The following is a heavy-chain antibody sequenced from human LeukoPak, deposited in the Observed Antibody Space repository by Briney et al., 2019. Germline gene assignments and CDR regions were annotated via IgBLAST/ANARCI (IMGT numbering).Heavy chain of an antibody. J-gene: IGHJ5*02. CDR2: INGDGTTT. V-gene: IGHV3-74*01. CDR3: ARRVDATRWFDP. CDR1: GFTFSDYF. D-gene: IGHD2-15*01. Sequence: GGSLRLSCSASGFTFSDYFMHWVRQAPGEGLVWVSRINGDGTTTIYADSVKGRLTISRDNAKNTLYLQMNSLRAEDTAIYYCARRVDATRWFDPWGQGTLVTVSS.